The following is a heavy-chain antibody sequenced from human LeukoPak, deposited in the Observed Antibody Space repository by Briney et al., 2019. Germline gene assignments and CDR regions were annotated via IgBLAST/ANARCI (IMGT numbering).Heavy chain of an antibody. CDR3: ATRDGYNSPIDY. V-gene: IGHV4-39*07. J-gene: IGHJ4*02. CDR2: IYYSGST. CDR1: GGSISSSSYY. Sequence: RTSETLSLTCTVSGGSISSSSYYWGWIRQPPGKGLEWIGSIYYSGSTYYNPSLKSRATISVDTSKNQFSLKLSSVTAADTAVYYCATRDGYNSPIDYWGQGTLVTVSS. D-gene: IGHD5-24*01.